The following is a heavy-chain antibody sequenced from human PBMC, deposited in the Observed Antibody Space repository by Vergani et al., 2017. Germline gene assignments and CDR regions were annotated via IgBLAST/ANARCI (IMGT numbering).Heavy chain of an antibody. Sequence: QVQLVQSGAEVKKPGSSVKVSCKASGGTFSSYAISWVRQAPGQGLEWMGGIIPIFGTANYAQKFQGRVTITADESTSTAYMELSSLRSEDTAVYYCARGTSDPNGYSYGNPYGFDIWGQGTMVTVSS. CDR2: IIPIFGTA. J-gene: IGHJ3*02. V-gene: IGHV1-69*01. CDR3: ARGTSDPNGYSYGNPYGFDI. D-gene: IGHD5-18*01. CDR1: GGTFSSYA.